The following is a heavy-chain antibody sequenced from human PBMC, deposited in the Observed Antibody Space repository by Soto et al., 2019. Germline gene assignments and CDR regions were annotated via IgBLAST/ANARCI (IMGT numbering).Heavy chain of an antibody. CDR1: GFSFNSYA. CDR2: ISARDGSS. CDR3: EKGSIEYSASVDY. J-gene: IGHJ4*02. D-gene: IGHD5-12*01. Sequence: EVQLLESGGGLVQPGGYLRLACAAYGFSFNSYAMVWVRQAPGKGVEWVSVISARDGSSYFADYVKGRFTISRANANNVLSLEMNNLRAEDTATYFCEKGSIEYSASVDYWGQGTLVLVSS. V-gene: IGHV3-23*01.